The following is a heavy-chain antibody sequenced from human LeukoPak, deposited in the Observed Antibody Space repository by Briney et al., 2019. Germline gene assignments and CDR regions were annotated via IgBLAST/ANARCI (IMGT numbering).Heavy chain of an antibody. D-gene: IGHD5-18*01. Sequence: ASVKVSCKASGYTLTGYYMHWVRQAPGQGLEWMGWINPNSGGTNYAQKFQGRVTMTRDTSISTAYMELSRLRSDDTAVYYCARGGYSYGSSYYYGMDVWGQGTTVTVSS. CDR2: INPNSGGT. CDR1: GYTLTGYY. V-gene: IGHV1-2*02. J-gene: IGHJ6*02. CDR3: ARGGYSYGSSYYYGMDV.